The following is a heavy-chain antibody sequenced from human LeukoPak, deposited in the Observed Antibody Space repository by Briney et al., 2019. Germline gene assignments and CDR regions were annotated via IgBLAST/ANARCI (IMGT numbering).Heavy chain of an antibody. V-gene: IGHV4-38-2*02. CDR3: ARLEV. J-gene: IGHJ4*02. Sequence: SETLSLTCTVSGYSISSGYYWGRIRQPPGKGLEWIGSFSQSGSTEWIGSSNHSGSTFYNPSLKSRVTISVDTSKNQFSLKLNSVTAADTAVYYCARLEVWGQGTLVTVSS. CDR2: SNHSGST. CDR1: GYSISSGYY.